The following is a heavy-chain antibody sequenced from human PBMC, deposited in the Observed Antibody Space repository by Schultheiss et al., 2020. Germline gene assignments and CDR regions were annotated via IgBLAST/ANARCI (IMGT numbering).Heavy chain of an antibody. CDR2: ISNDETET. D-gene: IGHD3-16*01. CDR1: GFTYSRSW. J-gene: IGHJ4*02. V-gene: IGHV3-74*03. Sequence: GESLKISCADSGFTYSRSWMHWVRQAPGKGLVWVSRISNDETETKYAASVKGRFTISRDNANNTLYLQMNSLRAEDTAVYYCARRGSYDSIDFWGQGALVTVSS. CDR3: ARRGSYDSIDF.